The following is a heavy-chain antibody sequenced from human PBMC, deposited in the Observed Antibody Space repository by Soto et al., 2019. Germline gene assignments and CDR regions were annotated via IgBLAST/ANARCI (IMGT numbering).Heavy chain of an antibody. D-gene: IGHD3-9*01. Sequence: QTGGSLRLSCAASGFTFSSYAMHWVRQAPGKGLEWVAVISYDGSNKYYADSVKGRFTISRDNSKNTLYLQMNSLRAEDTAVYYCARGSQYYDILTVYYNYYSYYCMDVWGPGPTVTVS. J-gene: IGHJ6*02. CDR2: ISYDGSNK. V-gene: IGHV3-30-3*01. CDR1: GFTFSSYA. CDR3: ARGSQYYDILTVYYNYYSYYCMDV.